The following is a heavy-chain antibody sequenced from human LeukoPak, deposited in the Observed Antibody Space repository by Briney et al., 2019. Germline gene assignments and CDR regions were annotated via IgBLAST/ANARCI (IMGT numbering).Heavy chain of an antibody. V-gene: IGHV3-30*18. D-gene: IGHD6-19*01. CDR1: GFTFSSYG. J-gene: IGHJ4*02. CDR2: ISYDGSNK. Sequence: GGSLRLSCAASGFTFSSYGMHWVRQAPGKGLEWVAVISYDGSNKYYADSVKGRFTISRDNSKNTLYLQMNSLRAEDTAAYYCAKPAVASKRGSYYFDYWGQGTLVTVSS. CDR3: AKPAVASKRGSYYFDY.